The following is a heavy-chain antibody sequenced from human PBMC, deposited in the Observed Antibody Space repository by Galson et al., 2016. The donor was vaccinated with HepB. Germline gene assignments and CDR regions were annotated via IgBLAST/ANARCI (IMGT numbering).Heavy chain of an antibody. Sequence: SLRLSCAASGFNFNIASMNWVRQAPGKGLEWVSSIRTKSSFIYYSDLVKGRFTVSRDNAKNSLFLQMNSLRAEDTADYYCARDSYGGGYARFDPWGQGTLVTVSS. CDR1: GFNFNIAS. CDR3: ARDSYGGGYARFDP. CDR2: IRTKSSFI. J-gene: IGHJ5*02. V-gene: IGHV3-21*01. D-gene: IGHD1-26*01.